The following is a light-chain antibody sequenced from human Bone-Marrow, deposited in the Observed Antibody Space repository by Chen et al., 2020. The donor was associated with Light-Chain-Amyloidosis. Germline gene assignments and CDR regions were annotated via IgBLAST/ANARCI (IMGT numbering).Light chain of an antibody. CDR3: SSYTSTNTLV. V-gene: IGLV2-14*01. J-gene: IGLJ1*01. CDR2: EVT. CDR1: SRDVGGDNH. Sequence: QSALTQPASVSGSPGQSITISCTGTSRDVGGDNHVSWYQQHPDKAPKLMIYEVTKRTSWVPDRCSGSKSDNTASLTSAGLQAEDEADYVCSSYTSTNTLVFGSGTRVTVL.